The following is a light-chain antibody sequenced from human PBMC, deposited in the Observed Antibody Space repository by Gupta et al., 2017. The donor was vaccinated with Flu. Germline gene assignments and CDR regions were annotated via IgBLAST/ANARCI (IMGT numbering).Light chain of an antibody. Sequence: QSVLTQPPSASGTPGQRVTISCSGSKSDIESNTVNWYQQFPGTAPKLLIYGNNQRPSGVPDRFSASKSGTSASLAISGLQSADEADYYCTAWDDNLNGWVFGGGTKLTVL. CDR1: KSDIESNT. CDR3: TAWDDNLNGWV. J-gene: IGLJ3*02. V-gene: IGLV1-44*01. CDR2: GNN.